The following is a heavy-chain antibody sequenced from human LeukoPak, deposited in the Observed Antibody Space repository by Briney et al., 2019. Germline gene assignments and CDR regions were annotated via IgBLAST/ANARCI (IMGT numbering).Heavy chain of an antibody. D-gene: IGHD3-10*01. Sequence: ASVKVSCKASGYTFTNYAISWVRQAPGQGLEWMGWINPYNGNTNYAQKLQGRVTMTTDTSTTTAYMELRSLRSDDTAVYYCARDATGMFYGSGSYTFDYWGQGTLVTVSS. V-gene: IGHV1-18*01. CDR2: INPYNGNT. J-gene: IGHJ4*02. CDR1: GYTFTNYA. CDR3: ARDATGMFYGSGSYTFDY.